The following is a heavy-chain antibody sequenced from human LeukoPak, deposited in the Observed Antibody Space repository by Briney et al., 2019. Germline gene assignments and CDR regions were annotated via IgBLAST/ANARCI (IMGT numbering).Heavy chain of an antibody. D-gene: IGHD1-26*01. CDR1: GVSISSGSYY. J-gene: IGHJ4*02. Sequence: PSETLSLTCTVSGVSISSGSYYWAWIRQPPGESLEWIGSMHYTGSTYYNPSLKTRVTISVDTSKNQLSLKLRSVTAADTAVYYCAGRDYFDSWGRGTLVTVSS. CDR2: MHYTGST. V-gene: IGHV4-39*01. CDR3: AGRDYFDS.